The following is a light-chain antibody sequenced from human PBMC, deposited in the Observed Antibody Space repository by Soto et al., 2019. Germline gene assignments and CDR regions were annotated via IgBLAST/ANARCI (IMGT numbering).Light chain of an antibody. V-gene: IGKV1-5*01. Sequence: DIQITQSPSTLSASVGDRVTITCRASQSISSWLAWNQQKPGKAPKVLIYDASSLESGVPTRFSGSGSGTEFTLTISSLRPDDFATDFCQRPFGGGTKVDIK. J-gene: IGKJ4*01. CDR3: QRP. CDR1: QSISSW. CDR2: DAS.